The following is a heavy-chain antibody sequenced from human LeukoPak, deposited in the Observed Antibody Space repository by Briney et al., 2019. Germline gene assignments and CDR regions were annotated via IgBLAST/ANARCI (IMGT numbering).Heavy chain of an antibody. D-gene: IGHD3-22*01. J-gene: IGHJ6*02. CDR3: AKDLEGYYYDSSGYYLPLPYYYYGMDV. CDR2: FDPEDGET. CDR1: GYTLTELS. V-gene: IGHV1-24*01. Sequence: ASVKVSCKVSGYTLTELSMHWVRQAPGKGLEWMGGFDPEDGETIYAQKFQGRVTMTEDTSTDTAYMELSSLRSEDTAVYYCAKDLEGYYYDSSGYYLPLPYYYYGMDVWGQGTTVTVSS.